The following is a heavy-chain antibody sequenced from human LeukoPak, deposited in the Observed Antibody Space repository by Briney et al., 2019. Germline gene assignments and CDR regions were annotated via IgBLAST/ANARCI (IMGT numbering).Heavy chain of an antibody. Sequence: SETLSLTCTVSGGSISSSSYYWGWIRQPPGKGLEWIGSIYYSGSTYYNPSLKSRVTISVDTSKNQFSLKLSSVTAADTAVYYCARGHDYEYYFDYWGQGTPVTVSS. CDR1: GGSISSSSYY. J-gene: IGHJ4*02. D-gene: IGHD4/OR15-4a*01. CDR3: ARGHDYEYYFDY. V-gene: IGHV4-39*07. CDR2: IYYSGST.